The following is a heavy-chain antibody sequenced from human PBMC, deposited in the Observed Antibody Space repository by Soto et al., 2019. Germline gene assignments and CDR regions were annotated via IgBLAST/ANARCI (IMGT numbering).Heavy chain of an antibody. Sequence: PGGSLRLSCAASGFTFSSYAMSWVRQAPGKGLEWVSNIREDGSETNYVDSARGRFTISRDNAKKSLYLQMNSLRAEDTAVYYCARDLYGVFDYWGQGTLVTVSS. J-gene: IGHJ4*02. D-gene: IGHD4-17*01. CDR1: GFTFSSYA. CDR2: IREDGSET. V-gene: IGHV3-7*05. CDR3: ARDLYGVFDY.